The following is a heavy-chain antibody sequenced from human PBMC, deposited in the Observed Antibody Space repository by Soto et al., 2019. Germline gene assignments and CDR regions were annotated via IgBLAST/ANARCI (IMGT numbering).Heavy chain of an antibody. CDR3: ACWGRDYFDY. V-gene: IGHV4-31*03. D-gene: IGHD7-27*01. CDR1: GASISNGGYY. CDR2: IYYSGGT. J-gene: IGHJ4*02. Sequence: PSETLSLTCTASGASISNGGYYWSWIRHYPGRGLEWIGYIYYSGGTYYNPSLKSRVTISVDTSKNQFSLRLTSVTAADTAVYYCACWGRDYFDYWGQGTLVTVSS.